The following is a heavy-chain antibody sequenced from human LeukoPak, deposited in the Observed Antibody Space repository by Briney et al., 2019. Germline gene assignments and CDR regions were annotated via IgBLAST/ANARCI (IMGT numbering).Heavy chain of an antibody. D-gene: IGHD1-26*01. CDR3: ARAPTGVGATLFDY. J-gene: IGHJ4*02. CDR2: IYTSGST. Sequence: PSETLSLTCTVSGGSISNYYWSRIRQPAGKGLEWIGRIYTSGSTNYNYNPSLKSRVTMSVDTSKNQISLKLSSVTAADTAVYYCARAPTGVGATLFDYWGQGTLVTVSS. CDR1: GGSISNYY. V-gene: IGHV4-4*07.